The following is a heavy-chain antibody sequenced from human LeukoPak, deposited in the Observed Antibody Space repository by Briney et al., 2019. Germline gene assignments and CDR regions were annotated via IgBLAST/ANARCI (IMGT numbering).Heavy chain of an antibody. D-gene: IGHD3-3*01. V-gene: IGHV3-21*01. CDR1: GFTFSSYS. Sequence: GSLRLSCAASGFTFSSYSMNWVRQAPGKGLEWVSSISSSSSYIYYADSVKGRFTISGDNAKNSLYLQMNSLKAEDTAVYYCARDKAHYDFWSGHPSEPYYFDYWGQGTLVTVSS. CDR3: ARDKAHYDFWSGHPSEPYYFDY. J-gene: IGHJ4*02. CDR2: ISSSSSYI.